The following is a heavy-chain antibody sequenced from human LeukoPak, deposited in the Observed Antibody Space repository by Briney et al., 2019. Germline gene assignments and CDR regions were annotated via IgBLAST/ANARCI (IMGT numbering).Heavy chain of an antibody. J-gene: IGHJ6*02. CDR1: GYTFTSYY. D-gene: IGHD5-18*01. V-gene: IGHV1-46*01. Sequence: ASVKVSCKASGYTFTSYYMHWVRQAPGQGLEWMGIINPSGGSTSYAQKFQGRVTMTRDTSTSTVYMELSSLRSEDTAAYYCARVSMVTGGGMDVWGQGTTVTVSS. CDR2: INPSGGST. CDR3: ARVSMVTGGGMDV.